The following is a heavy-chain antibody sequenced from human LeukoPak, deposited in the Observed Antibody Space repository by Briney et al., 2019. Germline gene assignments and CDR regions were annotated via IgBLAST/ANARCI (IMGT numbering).Heavy chain of an antibody. D-gene: IGHD1-26*01. CDR1: GGSISSSNW. V-gene: IGHV4-4*02. J-gene: IGHJ4*02. CDR2: INHSGST. Sequence: SETLSLTCAVSGGSISSSNWWSWVRQPPGKGLEWIGEINHSGSTNYNPSLKSRVTISVDTSKNQFSLKLSSVTAADTAVYYCARGTRSYRFDYWGQGTLVTVSS. CDR3: ARGTRSYRFDY.